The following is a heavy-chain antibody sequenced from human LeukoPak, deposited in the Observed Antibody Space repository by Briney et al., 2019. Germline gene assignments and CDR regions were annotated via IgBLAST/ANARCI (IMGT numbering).Heavy chain of an antibody. CDR1: GGSFSTYY. Sequence: SETLSLTCTVSGGSFSTYYWSWIRQPPGKGLEWIGYIYYSGSTNYNPSLKSRVTISVDTSKNQFSLKLSSVSAADTALYYCARVVPGNWFDPWGQGTLVTVSS. CDR2: IYYSGST. J-gene: IGHJ5*02. CDR3: ARVVPGNWFDP. V-gene: IGHV4-59*01.